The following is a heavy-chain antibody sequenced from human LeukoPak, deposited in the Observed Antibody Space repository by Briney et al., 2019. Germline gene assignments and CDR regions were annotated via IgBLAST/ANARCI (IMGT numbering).Heavy chain of an antibody. CDR2: IYNSGST. Sequence: PSETLSLTCAVSGGSISRNSYYWTWIRHHPGMGLEWIGYIYNSGSTYYNPSLKSRVTRSLDRSRNQFSLDLTSVPAADTAVYYCVVDPRGDAFDFWGQGTMVTVSS. CDR1: GGSISRNSYY. V-gene: IGHV4-31*11. D-gene: IGHD3-16*01. CDR3: VVDPRGDAFDF. J-gene: IGHJ3*01.